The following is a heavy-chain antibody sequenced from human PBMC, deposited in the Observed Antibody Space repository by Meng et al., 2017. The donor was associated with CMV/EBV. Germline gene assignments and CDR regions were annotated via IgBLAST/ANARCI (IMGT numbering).Heavy chain of an antibody. CDR3: AIKTGVTTFGGEDWFDP. CDR1: GYTFTGYY. CDR2: INPNGGGT. J-gene: IGHJ5*02. D-gene: IGHD3-9*01. V-gene: IGHV1-2*02. Sequence: ASVKVSCKASGYTFTGYYMRWVRQAPGQGLEWMGWINPNGGGTNYAQKFQGRVTMTRDTSISTAYMELSRLRSDDTAVYYCAIKTGVTTFGGEDWFDPWGQGTLVTVSS.